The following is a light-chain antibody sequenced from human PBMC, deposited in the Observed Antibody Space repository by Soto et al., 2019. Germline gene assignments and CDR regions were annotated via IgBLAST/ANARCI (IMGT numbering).Light chain of an antibody. Sequence: IVMTQAPATLALSPGETATLSCRASQSLSGNLAWYQQKPGHALRLLLFRASTSATGVPASFSGSGSGTEFTLTISGLQYDDFAAYYCQQYSNWPPSTFGPGTKVDIK. CDR1: QSLSGN. CDR3: QQYSNWPPST. CDR2: RAS. V-gene: IGKV3-15*01. J-gene: IGKJ1*01.